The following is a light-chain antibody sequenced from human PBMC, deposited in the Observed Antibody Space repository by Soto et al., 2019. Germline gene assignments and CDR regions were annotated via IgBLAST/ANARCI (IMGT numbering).Light chain of an antibody. CDR3: SSYTSSSTHV. V-gene: IGLV2-8*01. CDR2: EVN. J-gene: IGLJ1*01. CDR1: SSDVGGYNF. Sequence: QSVLTQPPSASGSPGQSVTISCTGTSSDVGGYNFVSWYQQHPGKAPKLIIFEVNKRPSGVPDRFSGSKSGNTASLTISGLQAEDEADYYCSSYTSSSTHVFGTGTKLTVL.